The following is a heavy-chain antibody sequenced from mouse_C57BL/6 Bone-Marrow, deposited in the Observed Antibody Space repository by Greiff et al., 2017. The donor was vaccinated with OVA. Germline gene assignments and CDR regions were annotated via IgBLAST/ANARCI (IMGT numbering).Heavy chain of an antibody. Sequence: LQESGAELARPGASVKLSCKASGYTFTSYGISWVKQRTGQGLEWIGEIYPRSGNTYYNEKFKGKATLTADKSSSTAYMELRSLTSEDSAVYFCARGGGPWFAYWGQGTLVTVSA. V-gene: IGHV1-81*01. CDR1: GYTFTSYG. D-gene: IGHD3-3*01. CDR2: IYPRSGNT. CDR3: ARGGGPWFAY. J-gene: IGHJ3*01.